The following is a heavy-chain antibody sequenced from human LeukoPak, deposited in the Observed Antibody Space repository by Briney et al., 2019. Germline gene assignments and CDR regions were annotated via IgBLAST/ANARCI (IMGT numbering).Heavy chain of an antibody. CDR1: GFTFSSYG. CDR3: AKVVLGYCTNGVCLSFDY. Sequence: GESLRLSCAASGFTFSSYGMHWVRQAPGKGLEWVAFIRYDGSNKYYADSVKGRFTISRDNSKNTLYLQMNSLRAEDTAVYYCAKVVLGYCTNGVCLSFDYWGQGTLVTVSS. J-gene: IGHJ4*02. D-gene: IGHD2-8*01. CDR2: IRYDGSNK. V-gene: IGHV3-30*02.